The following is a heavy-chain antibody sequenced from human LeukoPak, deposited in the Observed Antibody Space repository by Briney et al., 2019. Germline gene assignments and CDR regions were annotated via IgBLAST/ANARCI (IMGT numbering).Heavy chain of an antibody. J-gene: IGHJ4*02. V-gene: IGHV3-74*01. D-gene: IGHD6-19*01. CDR1: GFTVSSNY. CDR3: ARDRGYNSGWPTDS. Sequence: GGSLRLSCAASGFTVSSNYMSWVRQAPGKGLVWVSHINPAGSTAFYADSVKGRFTISRDNTKNTLYLQMNSLRAEDTAVYYCARDRGYNSGWPTDSWGQGVLVTVSS. CDR2: INPAGSTA.